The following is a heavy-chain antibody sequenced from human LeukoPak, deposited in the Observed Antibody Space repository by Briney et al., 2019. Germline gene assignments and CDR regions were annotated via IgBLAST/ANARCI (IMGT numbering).Heavy chain of an antibody. CDR3: ARQTGSGLFILP. V-gene: IGHV4-38-2*02. CDR2: IYHSGST. D-gene: IGHD3/OR15-3a*01. J-gene: IGHJ4*02. CDR1: GYSISSGCY. Sequence: PSETLSLTCTVSGYSISSGCYWGWIRQPPGKGLEWIGSIYHSGSTYYNPSLKSRVTISVDTSKNQFSLRLTSVTAADTAVYYCARQTGSGLFILPGGQGTLVTVSS.